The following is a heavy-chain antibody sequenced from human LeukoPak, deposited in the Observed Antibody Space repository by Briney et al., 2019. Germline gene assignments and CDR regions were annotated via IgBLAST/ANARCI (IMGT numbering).Heavy chain of an antibody. Sequence: SETLSLTCTVSGGSISSGGYYWSWIRQHPGKGLEWIGYIYYSGSTYYNPSLKSRVTISVDTSKNQFSLKLSSVTAADTAVYYCATDLRSNGRIWFDHWGQGTLVTVSS. CDR2: IYYSGST. CDR3: ATDLRSNGRIWFDH. V-gene: IGHV4-31*03. J-gene: IGHJ5*02. D-gene: IGHD4-11*01. CDR1: GGSISSGGYY.